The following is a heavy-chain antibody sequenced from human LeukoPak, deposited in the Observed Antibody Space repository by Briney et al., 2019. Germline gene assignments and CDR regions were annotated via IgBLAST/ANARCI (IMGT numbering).Heavy chain of an antibody. J-gene: IGHJ4*02. CDR2: ITPILGIA. Sequence: SVKVSCKASGGTFSSYAISWVRQAPGQGLEWMGRITPILGIANYAQKFQGRVTITAEKSTSTAYMELSSLRAEETAVYYCAXXXFGXXXMLRNAXXXYWGQXTXVTVS. D-gene: IGHD3-10*01. V-gene: IGHV1-69*04. CDR1: GGTFSSYA. CDR3: AXXXFGXXXMLRNAXXXY.